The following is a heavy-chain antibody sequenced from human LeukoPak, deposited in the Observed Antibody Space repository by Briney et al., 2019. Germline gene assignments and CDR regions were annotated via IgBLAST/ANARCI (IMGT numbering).Heavy chain of an antibody. CDR1: GYTFISYG. Sequence: ASVTVSCKSSGYTFISYGISWVRQAPAQGLEWMGWISGYNGNTNYAQKLQGRVTMSTDTSKRTAYMELRSLRSDDAAVYYCARGLGVVTAQSEQPKPRYFDLWGRGTQVTVSS. V-gene: IGHV1-18*01. D-gene: IGHD2-21*02. CDR3: ARGLGVVTAQSEQPKPRYFDL. CDR2: ISGYNGNT. J-gene: IGHJ2*01.